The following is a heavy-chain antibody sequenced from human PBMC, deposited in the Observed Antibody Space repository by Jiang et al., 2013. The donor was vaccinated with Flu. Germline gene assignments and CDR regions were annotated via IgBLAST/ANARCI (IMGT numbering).Heavy chain of an antibody. J-gene: IGHJ3*02. CDR2: IYYSGST. CDR3: ARPSYGDGGAFDI. V-gene: IGHV4-30-4*01. CDR1: VAPSAVVITT. D-gene: IGHD4-17*01. Sequence: QTLSLTCTVSVAPSAVVITTGVGSASPHGKGLEWIGYIYYSGSTYYNPSLKSRVTISVDTSKNQFSLKLSSVTAADTAVYYCARPSYGDGGAFDIWGQGTMVTVSS.